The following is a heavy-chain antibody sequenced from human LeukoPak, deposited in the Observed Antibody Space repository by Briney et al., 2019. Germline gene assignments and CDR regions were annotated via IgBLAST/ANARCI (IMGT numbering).Heavy chain of an antibody. J-gene: IGHJ4*02. Sequence: SETLSLTCTVSGGSINNYYWIWIRQPPGKGLEWIGYIYYSGSTTYNPSLKSRVTILLDTSKNQFSLKLESVTAADTAVYYCARIVPYKYGYVDYWGQGTLVTVSS. V-gene: IGHV4-59*01. D-gene: IGHD5-18*01. CDR3: ARIVPYKYGYVDY. CDR1: GGSINNYY. CDR2: IYYSGST.